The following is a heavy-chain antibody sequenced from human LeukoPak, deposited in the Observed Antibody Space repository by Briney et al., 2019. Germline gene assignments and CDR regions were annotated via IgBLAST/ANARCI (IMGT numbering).Heavy chain of an antibody. V-gene: IGHV3-23*01. CDR2: ISGSGGST. Sequence: PGGSLRLSCAASGFTFSSYAMSWVRLAPGKGLEWVSAISGSGGSTYYADSVKGRFTISRDNSKNTLYLQMNSLRAEDTAVYYCATEVVPAEVVGNYWGQGTLVTVSS. D-gene: IGHD2-2*01. CDR3: ATEVVPAEVVGNY. CDR1: GFTFSSYA. J-gene: IGHJ4*02.